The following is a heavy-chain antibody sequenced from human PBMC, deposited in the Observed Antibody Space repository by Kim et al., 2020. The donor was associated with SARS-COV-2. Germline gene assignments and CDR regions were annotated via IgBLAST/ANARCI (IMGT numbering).Heavy chain of an antibody. V-gene: IGHV3-21*01. CDR3: ARDRGLNYDFWSGSPLDY. J-gene: IGHJ4*02. Sequence: GGSLRLSCAASGFTFSSYSMNWVRQAPGKGLEWVSSISSSSSYIYYADSVKGRFTISRDNAKNSLYLQMNSLRAEDKDVYYCARDRGLNYDFWSGSPLDYWGQGALVTVSS. CDR2: ISSSSSYI. CDR1: GFTFSSYS. D-gene: IGHD3-3*01.